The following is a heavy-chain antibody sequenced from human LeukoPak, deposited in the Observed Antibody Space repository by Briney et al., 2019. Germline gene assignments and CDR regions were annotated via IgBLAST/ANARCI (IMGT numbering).Heavy chain of an antibody. CDR3: ARGPDQLWPLGGPVTPFGAFDI. J-gene: IGHJ3*02. Sequence: PGGSLRLSCATSGFSFSSYAMSWVRQAPGKGLEWIGNVHYRGATSYNPSLRSRLTISRDTSLNQFSLTLSSVTAADTAVYYCARGPDQLWPLGGPVTPFGAFDIWGQGTMVTVSS. V-gene: IGHV4-34*01. CDR1: GFSFSSYA. CDR2: VHYRGAT. D-gene: IGHD5-18*01.